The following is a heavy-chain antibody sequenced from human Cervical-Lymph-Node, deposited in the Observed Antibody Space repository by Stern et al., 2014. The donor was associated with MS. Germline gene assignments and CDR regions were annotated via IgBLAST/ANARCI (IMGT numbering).Heavy chain of an antibody. CDR3: ARDVSGSSGMYSDY. CDR2: ISGSDT. D-gene: IGHD6-19*01. Sequence: EVQLVESGGGLVQPGGSLRLSCAASGFTFNSYAMSWVRQAPGKGLEWVSAISGSDTYYADSVKGRFTMSRDNSKNTLYLQMNSLRAEDTAVYYCARDVSGSSGMYSDYWGQGTLVTVSS. V-gene: IGHV3-23*04. CDR1: GFTFNSYA. J-gene: IGHJ4*02.